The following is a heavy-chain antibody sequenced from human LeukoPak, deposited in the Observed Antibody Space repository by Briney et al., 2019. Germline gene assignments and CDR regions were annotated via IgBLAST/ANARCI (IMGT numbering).Heavy chain of an antibody. CDR2: ISYDGSNK. V-gene: IGHV3-30-3*01. D-gene: IGHD2-21*02. J-gene: IGHJ4*02. CDR3: ARDRGDYYFDY. CDR1: GFTFSSYA. Sequence: GGSLRLSCAASGFTFSSYAMHWVRQAPGKGLEWVAVISYDGSNKYYADSVKGRFTISRDNSKNTLYLQMNSLRAEDTAVYYCARDRGDYYFDYWGQGTLVTVSS.